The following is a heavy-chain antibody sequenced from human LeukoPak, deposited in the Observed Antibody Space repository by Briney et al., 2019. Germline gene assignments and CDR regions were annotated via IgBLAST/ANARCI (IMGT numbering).Heavy chain of an antibody. CDR3: ARYSSGWDAFDI. V-gene: IGHV4-59*01. CDR2: IYYSGST. Sequence: SETLSLTCTVSGGSISSYYWSWIRQPPGKGLEWIGYIYYSGSTNYNPSLKSRVTISVDTSKNQFSLKLSSVTAADTAVYYCARYSSGWDAFDIWGQGTMVTVSS. J-gene: IGHJ3*02. D-gene: IGHD6-19*01. CDR1: GGSISSYY.